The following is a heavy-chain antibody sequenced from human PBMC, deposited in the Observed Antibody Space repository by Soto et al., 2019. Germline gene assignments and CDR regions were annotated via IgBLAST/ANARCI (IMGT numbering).Heavy chain of an antibody. Sequence: LSLTCTVSGGSISSGDYYWSWIRQPPGKGLEWIGYIYYSGSTYYNPSLKSRVTISVDTSKNQFSLKLSSVTAADTAVYYCARDYTGTTIFDYWGQGTLVTVSS. J-gene: IGHJ4*02. CDR2: IYYSGST. CDR1: GGSISSGDYY. D-gene: IGHD1-7*01. CDR3: ARDYTGTTIFDY. V-gene: IGHV4-30-4*01.